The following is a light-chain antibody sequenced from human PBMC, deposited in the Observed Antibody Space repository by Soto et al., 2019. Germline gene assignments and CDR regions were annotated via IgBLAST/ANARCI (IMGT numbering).Light chain of an antibody. CDR3: HHSNSLPPT. J-gene: IGKJ1*01. CDR2: AAS. CDR1: QGINSW. V-gene: IGKV1-12*01. Sequence: DIQMTQSPSSVSASVGDRVTITCRASQGINSWSAWYQQQPRKAPKLLIYAASQFQNGVPSWFIASRSATYFSLTIISLQPEFFATFYYHHSNSLPPTFGQCTKVYIK.